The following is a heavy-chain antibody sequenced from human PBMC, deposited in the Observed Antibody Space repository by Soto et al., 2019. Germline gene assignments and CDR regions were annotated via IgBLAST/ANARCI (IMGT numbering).Heavy chain of an antibody. Sequence: EVQVLESGGGLVQPGGSLRLSCEGSEFTVSGHAMTWIRQAPGKGPEWVSTITADGGTYYADSVKGRFAMSRDTSENTXXLQMNSLGAEDPAAYYCAPHVSCSGGSCQYDAFAIRGQGTMVTVSS. CDR1: EFTVSGHA. D-gene: IGHD2-15*01. CDR3: APHVSCSGGSCQYDAFAI. J-gene: IGHJ3*02. CDR2: ITADGGT. V-gene: IGHV3-23*01.